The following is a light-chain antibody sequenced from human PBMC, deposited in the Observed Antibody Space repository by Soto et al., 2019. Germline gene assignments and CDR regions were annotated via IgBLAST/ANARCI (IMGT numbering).Light chain of an antibody. J-gene: IGKJ1*01. CDR3: QQYNIYSWT. CDR1: QIVSGW. V-gene: IGKV1-5*01. Sequence: DIEMTQSPSTLSANVGDRVTITCRASQIVSGWLAWYQQRPGKAPKLLIYDASNLQNWVPSRFSGSGSGTEFTLTISSLQPDDIATYYCQQYNIYSWTFGQGTKVDIK. CDR2: DAS.